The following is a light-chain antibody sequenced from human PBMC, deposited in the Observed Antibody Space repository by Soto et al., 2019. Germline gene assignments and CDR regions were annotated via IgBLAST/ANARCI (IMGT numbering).Light chain of an antibody. CDR2: KAS. V-gene: IGKV1-5*03. CDR3: LQYNVYPLS. J-gene: IGKJ4*01. Sequence: DIQMTQSPSTLSASVGDRVTITCRAGQNINGWLAWYQQRPGKAPNLLIHKASILEVGVPSRFSGSASGTEFTLTISSLQPDDLALYFCLQYNVYPLSFGGGTKVEIK. CDR1: QNINGW.